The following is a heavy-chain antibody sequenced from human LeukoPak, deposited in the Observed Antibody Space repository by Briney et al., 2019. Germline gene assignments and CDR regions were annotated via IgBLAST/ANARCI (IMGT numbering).Heavy chain of an antibody. CDR2: ISSSGSTI. Sequence: PGGSLRLSCAASGFTFSSYEMNWVRQAPGKGLEWVSYISSSGSTIYYADSVKGRFTISRDNAKNSLYLQMNSLRAEDTAVYYCARDFHHYDSSGSAFDIWGQGTMVTVSS. CDR1: GFTFSSYE. D-gene: IGHD3-22*01. J-gene: IGHJ3*02. CDR3: ARDFHHYDSSGSAFDI. V-gene: IGHV3-48*03.